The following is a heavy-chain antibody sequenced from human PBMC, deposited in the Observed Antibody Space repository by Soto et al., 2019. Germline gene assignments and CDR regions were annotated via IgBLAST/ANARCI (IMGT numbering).Heavy chain of an antibody. CDR1: GYTFTGYY. CDR3: ARGLVYYYDSSGYSPPDY. J-gene: IGHJ4*02. V-gene: IGHV1-2*02. CDR2: INPNSGGT. D-gene: IGHD3-22*01. Sequence: LVKVSCKASGYTFTGYYMHWVRQAPGQGLEWMGWINPNSGGTNYAQKFQGRVTMTRDTSISTAYMELSRLRSDDTAVYYCARGLVYYYDSSGYSPPDYWGQGTLV.